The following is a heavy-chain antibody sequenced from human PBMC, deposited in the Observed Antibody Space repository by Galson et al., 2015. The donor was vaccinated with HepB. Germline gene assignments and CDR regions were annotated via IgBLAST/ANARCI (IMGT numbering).Heavy chain of an antibody. J-gene: IGHJ4*02. CDR3: ARSPAAGIEGHY. CDR1: GCSFTAYY. Sequence: SVKVSCKVVGCSFTAYYIHWVRQAPGQGLEWMGWIVPNSAATNYAQKFQGRVTITRDTSISTAYMELSRLTSDDTAVYYCARSPAAGIEGHYWGQGTLVTVSS. V-gene: IGHV1-2*02. D-gene: IGHD6-13*01. CDR2: IVPNSAAT.